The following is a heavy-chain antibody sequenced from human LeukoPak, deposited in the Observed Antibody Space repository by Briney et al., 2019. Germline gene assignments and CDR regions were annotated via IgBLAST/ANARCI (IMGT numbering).Heavy chain of an antibody. D-gene: IGHD2-21*01. CDR2: IYYSGST. J-gene: IGHJ2*01. Sequence: SETLSLTCTVSGGSISSYYWSWIRQPPGEGLEWIGYIYYSGSTNYNPSLKSRVTISVDTSKNQFSLKLSSVTAADTAVYYCARVPTLFTRYFDLWGRGTLVTVSS. CDR3: ARVPTLFTRYFDL. CDR1: GGSISSYY. V-gene: IGHV4-59*08.